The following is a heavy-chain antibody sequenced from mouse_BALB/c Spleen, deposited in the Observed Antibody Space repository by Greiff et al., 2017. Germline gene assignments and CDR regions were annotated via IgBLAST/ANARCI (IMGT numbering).Heavy chain of an antibody. J-gene: IGHJ4*01. D-gene: IGHD2-2*01. CDR3: DRDGYGDAMDY. Sequence: VQLKESGAELVKPGASVKLSCTASGFNIKDTYMHWVKQRPEQGLEWIGRIDPANGNTKYDPKFQGKATITADTSSNTAYLQLSSLTSEDTAVYYCDRDGYGDAMDYWGQGTSVTVSS. CDR2: IDPANGNT. CDR1: GFNIKDTY. V-gene: IGHV14-3*02.